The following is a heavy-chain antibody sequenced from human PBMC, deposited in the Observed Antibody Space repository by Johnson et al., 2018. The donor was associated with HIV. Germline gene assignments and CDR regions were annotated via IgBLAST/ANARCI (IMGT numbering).Heavy chain of an antibody. Sequence: QVQLVESGGGVVQPGRSLRLSCAASGFTFSKYGMRWVRQAPGKGLEWVAVISYDGNNKYYADSVKGRFTISRDNSKNALYLQMNSLRTEDKAMYYCAKTIFGVVSDALDIWGQGTMVIVSS. CDR1: GFTFSKYG. V-gene: IGHV3-30*18. CDR3: AKTIFGVVSDALDI. D-gene: IGHD3-3*01. CDR2: ISYDGNNK. J-gene: IGHJ3*02.